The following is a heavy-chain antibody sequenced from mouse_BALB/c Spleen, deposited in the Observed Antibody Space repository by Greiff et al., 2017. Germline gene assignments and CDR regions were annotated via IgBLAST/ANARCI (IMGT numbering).Heavy chain of an antibody. CDR3: ARGSSGYGGFAY. Sequence: QVHVKQSGAELVRPGTSVKVSCKASGYAFTNYLIEWVKQRPGQGLEWIGVINPGSGGTNYNEKFKGKATLTADKSSSTAYMQLSSLTSDDSAVYFGARGSSGYGGFAYWGQGTLVTVSA. CDR1: GYAFTNYL. D-gene: IGHD3-1*01. CDR2: INPGSGGT. V-gene: IGHV1-54*01. J-gene: IGHJ3*01.